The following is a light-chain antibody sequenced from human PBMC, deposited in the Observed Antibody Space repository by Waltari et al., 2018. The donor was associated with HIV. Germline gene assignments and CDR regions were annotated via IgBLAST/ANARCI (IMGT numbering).Light chain of an antibody. CDR3: QSYDSSLSGVV. Sequence: QSVLTQPPSVSGAPGQGVTIPCTGTSSNIGAGYDVHWYQHRPGTAPKLLIYGNSNRPSGVPERFSGSKSGTSASLAITGLQAEDEADYYCQSYDSSLSGVVFGGGTKLTVL. CDR1: SSNIGAGYD. J-gene: IGLJ2*01. V-gene: IGLV1-40*01. CDR2: GNS.